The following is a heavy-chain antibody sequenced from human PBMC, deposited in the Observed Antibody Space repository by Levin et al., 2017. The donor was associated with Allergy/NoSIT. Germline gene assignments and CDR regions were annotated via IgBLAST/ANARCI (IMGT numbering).Heavy chain of an antibody. V-gene: IGHV5-51*01. CDR3: VRLGMTTITYVDY. Sequence: GASVKVSCKGSGYSFTSYWIGWVRQMPGKGLEWMGIIYPGDSDTRYSPSFQGQVTISADKSISTAYLQWSSLKASDTAMYYCVRLGMTTITYVDYWGQGTLVTVSS. CDR1: GYSFTSYW. CDR2: IYPGDSDT. J-gene: IGHJ4*02. D-gene: IGHD5-24*01.